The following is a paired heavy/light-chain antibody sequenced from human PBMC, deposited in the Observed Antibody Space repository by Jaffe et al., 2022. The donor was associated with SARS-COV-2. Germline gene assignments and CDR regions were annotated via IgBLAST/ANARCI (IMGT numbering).Light chain of an antibody. J-gene: IGKJ1*01. CDR1: QSVSNY. CDR3: QQRSNWPPT. Sequence: EIVLTQSPATLSLSPGERATLSCRASQSVSNYLAWYQRKPGQAPRLLIYDANRATGIPARFSGSGSGTDFTLTISSLEPEDFAVYYCQQRSNWPPTFGQGTKVEFK. CDR2: DA. V-gene: IGKV3-11*01.
Heavy chain of an antibody. Sequence: QVQLVESGGGLVKPGGSLRLSCTVSGSGFTYSDYYMSWIRQAPGKGLEWISYISSTGRSIYYADSVEGRFTISRDNAKNSLYLQMDSLRPDDTAVYYCASAGYSSLWYVYYWGQGTLVTVSS. V-gene: IGHV3-11*01. CDR1: GSGFTYSDYY. CDR2: ISSTGRSI. D-gene: IGHD6-13*01. CDR3: ASAGYSSLWYVYY. J-gene: IGHJ4*02.